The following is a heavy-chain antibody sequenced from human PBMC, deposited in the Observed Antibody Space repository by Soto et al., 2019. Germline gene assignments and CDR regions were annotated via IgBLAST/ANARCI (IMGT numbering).Heavy chain of an antibody. CDR2: ISDNGGTT. CDR3: AREIDYDIWSGYYKDN. J-gene: IGHJ4*02. Sequence: GGSLRLSCAASEFTFSNYAMSWVRQAPGKGLEWVSSISDNGGTTYYADSVKGRFTISRDNSKNTLYLQMNSLRAEDTAVYYCAREIDYDIWSGYYKDNWGQGTLVTVSS. CDR1: EFTFSNYA. V-gene: IGHV3-23*01. D-gene: IGHD3-3*01.